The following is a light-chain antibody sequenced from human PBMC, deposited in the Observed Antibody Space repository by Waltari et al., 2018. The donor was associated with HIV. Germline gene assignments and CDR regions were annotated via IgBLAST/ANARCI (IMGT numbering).Light chain of an antibody. J-gene: IGKJ1*01. CDR1: EAISSSH. Sequence: EIVLTQSPGTLSLSPGEGATLSCKASEAISSSHLAWYQLKPRQAPRLLIYGASVRAADVPARFSGRAFGADFTLAITRLEPDDFAVYFCHQYDALPETFGQGT. CDR2: GAS. CDR3: HQYDALPET. V-gene: IGKV3-20*01.